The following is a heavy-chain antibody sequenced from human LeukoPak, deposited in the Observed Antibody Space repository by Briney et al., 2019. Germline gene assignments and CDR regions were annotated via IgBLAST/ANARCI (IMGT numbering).Heavy chain of an antibody. V-gene: IGHV3-23*01. J-gene: IGHJ3*02. CDR3: AKERSFGWSPDQYFLDI. D-gene: IGHD6-19*01. CDR2: MTGSGATT. CDR1: GFIFRSYD. Sequence: GGSLRLSCAASGFIFRSYDMNWVRQAPGKGLEWVSGMTGSGATTYYADSVKGRFTISRDNSKNTLYLEMNSLRAEDTAIYHCAKERSFGWSPDQYFLDIWGQGTMVTVSS.